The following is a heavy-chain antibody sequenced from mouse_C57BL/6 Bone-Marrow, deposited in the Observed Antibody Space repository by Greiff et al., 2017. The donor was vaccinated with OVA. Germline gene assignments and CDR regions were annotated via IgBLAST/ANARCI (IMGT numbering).Heavy chain of an antibody. CDR3: ARLDYYGSRFAY. J-gene: IGHJ3*01. V-gene: IGHV1-81*01. CDR2: IYPRSGNT. D-gene: IGHD1-1*01. CDR1: GYTFTSYG. Sequence: QVQLQQSGAELARPGASVKLSCKASGYTFTSYGISWVKQRTGQGLEWIGEIYPRSGNTYYNEKFKGKATLTADKSSSTAYMELRSLTSEDSAVYFCARLDYYGSRFAYWGQGTLVTVSA.